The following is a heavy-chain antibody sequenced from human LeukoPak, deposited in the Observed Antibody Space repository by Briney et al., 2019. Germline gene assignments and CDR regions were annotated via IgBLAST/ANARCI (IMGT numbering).Heavy chain of an antibody. V-gene: IGHV3-21*01. CDR3: ARDTQWFGELLTFDY. CDR2: ISSSSSYI. J-gene: IGHJ4*02. Sequence: PGGSLRLSCAASGFTFSSYSMNWVRQAPGKGLEWVPSISSSSSYIYYADSVKGRFTISRDNAKNSLYLQMNSLRAEDTAVYYCARDTQWFGELLTFDYWGQGTLVTVSS. D-gene: IGHD3-10*01. CDR1: GFTFSSYS.